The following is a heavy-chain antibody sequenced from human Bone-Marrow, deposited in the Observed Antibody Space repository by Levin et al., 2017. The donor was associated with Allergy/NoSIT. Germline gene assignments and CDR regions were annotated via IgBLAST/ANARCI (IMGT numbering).Heavy chain of an antibody. V-gene: IGHV3-9*01. CDR1: GFTFDDYA. D-gene: IGHD6-6*01. CDR3: AKDSRSSSSMDYYYYSGMDV. CDR2: IYWKGNSM. Sequence: SGGSLRPSCAASGFTFDDYAMHWVRQAPGKGLEWVSSIYWKGNSMDYADSVKGRFIISRDNARNSLYLQMNSLRPEDTAFYFGAKDSRSSSSMDYYYYSGMDVWGHGATVTVSS. J-gene: IGHJ6*02.